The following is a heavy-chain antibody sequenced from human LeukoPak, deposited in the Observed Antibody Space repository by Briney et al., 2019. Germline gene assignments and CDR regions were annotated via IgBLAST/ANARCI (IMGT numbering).Heavy chain of an antibody. D-gene: IGHD3-22*01. J-gene: IGHJ4*02. CDR1: GYTFTGYY. CDR3: ARGFHHSSGYYFVPDY. V-gene: IGHV1-2*02. Sequence: ASVKVSCKASGYTFTGYYMHWVRQAPGQGLEWLGWINPNNGATNYAQRFQGRVTMSRDRSISTVYMEVSSLTSDDTAVYYCARGFHHSSGYYFVPDYWGRGTLVTVSS. CDR2: INPNNGAT.